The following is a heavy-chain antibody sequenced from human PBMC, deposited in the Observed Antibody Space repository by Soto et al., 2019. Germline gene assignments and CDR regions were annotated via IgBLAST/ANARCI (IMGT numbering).Heavy chain of an antibody. CDR3: ARDGGPELAFDI. D-gene: IGHD3-16*01. V-gene: IGHV1-3*01. Sequence: QVQLVQSGAEVKKPGASVKVSCKASGYTFTSYAMHWVRQAPGQRLEWMGWINAGNGNTKYSQKFQGRVTITRDTSASTAYMELSSLRSEDTAVYYCARDGGPELAFDIWGQGTMVTVSS. CDR2: INAGNGNT. CDR1: GYTFTSYA. J-gene: IGHJ3*02.